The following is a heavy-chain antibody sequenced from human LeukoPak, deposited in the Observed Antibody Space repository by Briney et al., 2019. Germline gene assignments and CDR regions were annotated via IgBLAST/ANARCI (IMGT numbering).Heavy chain of an antibody. V-gene: IGHV4-39*01. CDR3: VRQDYAGYFDY. CDR2: IYFSGST. J-gene: IGHJ4*02. D-gene: IGHD4/OR15-4a*01. CDR1: GGAISSSSYY. Sequence: PSETLSLTCTVSGGAISSSSYYWGWIRQPPGKGLEWIGSIYFSGSTYYNPSLMSRVTISVDTSKSQFSLKLSSVTAADPAVYYCVRQDYAGYFDYWGQGTLVTVSS.